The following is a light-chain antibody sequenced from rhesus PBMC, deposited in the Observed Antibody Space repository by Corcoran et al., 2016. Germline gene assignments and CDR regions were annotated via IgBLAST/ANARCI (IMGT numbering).Light chain of an antibody. J-gene: IGKJ2*01. CDR2: WAS. CDR3: QQYYSTPLS. CDR1: QSLLYSSNNKNY. Sequence: DIVMTQSPDSLAVSLGERVTINSKSSQSLLYSSNNKNYLAWYQQKPGQAPKLLIYWASTREAGVHNRFSGSGSGTDCTLTISGLQAEDVAVYYCQQYYSTPLSFGQGTKVEIK. V-gene: IGKV4-1*01.